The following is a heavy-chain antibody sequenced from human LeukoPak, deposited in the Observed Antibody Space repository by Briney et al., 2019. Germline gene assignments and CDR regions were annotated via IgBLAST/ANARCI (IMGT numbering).Heavy chain of an antibody. D-gene: IGHD3-10*01. CDR1: GSTFSSYS. V-gene: IGHV3-48*01. CDR3: ARGREYYGSGSFDY. CDR2: ISSSSSTI. J-gene: IGHJ4*02. Sequence: GGSLRLSCAASGSTFSSYSTYWVRQAPGKGLEWVSYISSSSSTIYYADSVKGRFTISRDNAKNSLYLQMNSLRAEDTAVYYCARGREYYGSGSFDYWGQGTLVTVSS.